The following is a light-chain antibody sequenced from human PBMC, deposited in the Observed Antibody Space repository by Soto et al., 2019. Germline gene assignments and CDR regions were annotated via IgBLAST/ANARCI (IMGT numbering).Light chain of an antibody. CDR2: GAS. J-gene: IGKJ2*01. V-gene: IGKV3-15*01. CDR1: QSVSSN. Sequence: EIVMTQSPDTLSVSPGERATLPCRASQSVSSNLAWYQQKPGQAPRLLIYGASTRATGIPARFSGSGSGTEFTLTISSLQSEDFAVYYCQQYNNWPPVFGQGTKLEIK. CDR3: QQYNNWPPV.